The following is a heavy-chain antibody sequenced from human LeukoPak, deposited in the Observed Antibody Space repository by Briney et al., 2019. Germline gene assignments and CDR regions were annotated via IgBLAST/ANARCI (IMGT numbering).Heavy chain of an antibody. CDR1: GFTFSSYW. J-gene: IGHJ4*02. Sequence: GSLRLSCAASGFTFSSYWMSWVRQAPGKGLEWVANIKQDGSEKYYVDSVKGRFTISRDNAKNSLYLQMNSLRAEDTAVYYCARDHDCSSTSCYSKYYFDYWGQGTLVTVSS. D-gene: IGHD2-2*01. CDR2: IKQDGSEK. V-gene: IGHV3-7*01. CDR3: ARDHDCSSTSCYSKYYFDY.